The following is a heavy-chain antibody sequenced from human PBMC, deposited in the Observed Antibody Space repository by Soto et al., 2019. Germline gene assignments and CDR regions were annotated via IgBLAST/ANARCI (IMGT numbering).Heavy chain of an antibody. CDR1: GFTFSSYA. V-gene: IGHV3-23*01. CDR2: ISGSGGST. J-gene: IGHJ6*02. Sequence: GGSLRLSCAASGFTFSSYAMSWVRQAPGKGLEWVSAISGSGGSTYYADSVKGWFTISRDNSKNTLYLQMNSLRAEDTAVYYCANPPYYYYGIGVWGQVTRVTVSS. CDR3: ANPPYYYYGIGV.